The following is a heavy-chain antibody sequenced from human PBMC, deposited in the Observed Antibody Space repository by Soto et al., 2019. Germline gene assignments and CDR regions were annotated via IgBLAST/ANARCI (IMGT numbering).Heavy chain of an antibody. J-gene: IGHJ5*02. CDR3: TKGQGVVATGWFDP. CDR2: ITWDGDST. CDR1: GFTFDDYT. D-gene: IGHD5-12*01. Sequence: EVQLVESGGVVVQPGGSLRLSCAASGFTFDDYTMHWVRQAPGKGLEWVSLITWDGDSTHYADSVKGRFTISRDNSKNSLYLQMNSLRTEDTALYYCTKGQGVVATGWFDPWGQGTLVIVSS. V-gene: IGHV3-43*01.